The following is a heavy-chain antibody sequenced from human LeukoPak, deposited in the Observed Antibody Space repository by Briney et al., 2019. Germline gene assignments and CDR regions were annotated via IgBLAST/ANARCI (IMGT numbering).Heavy chain of an antibody. V-gene: IGHV4-31*03. CDR1: GGSISSGGYY. CDR3: ARGHCSGGSCYPYFWFDP. Sequence: SETLSLTCTVSGGSISSGGYYWSWIRQHPGKGLEWIGYIYYSGSTYYNPSLKSRVTISVDTSKNQFSLKLSSVTAADTAVYYCARGHCSGGSCYPYFWFDPWGQGTLVTVSS. CDR2: IYYSGST. D-gene: IGHD2-15*01. J-gene: IGHJ5*02.